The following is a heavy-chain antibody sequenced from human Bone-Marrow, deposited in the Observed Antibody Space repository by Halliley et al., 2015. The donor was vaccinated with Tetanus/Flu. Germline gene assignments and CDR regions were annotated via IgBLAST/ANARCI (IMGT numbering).Heavy chain of an antibody. D-gene: IGHD5-12*01. CDR2: WFDGTSK. Sequence: WFDGTSKYYADSVRDRFTISRDNSKNPVYLQMNSLRADDTAVYYCARAPGDGYNPGPFDYWGQGTLVTVSS. V-gene: IGHV3-33*01. CDR3: ARAPGDGYNPGPFDY. J-gene: IGHJ4*02.